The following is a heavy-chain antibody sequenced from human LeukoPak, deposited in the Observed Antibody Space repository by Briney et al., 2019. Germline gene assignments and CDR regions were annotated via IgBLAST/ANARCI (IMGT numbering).Heavy chain of an antibody. D-gene: IGHD3-22*01. J-gene: IGHJ4*02. CDR3: ARVGKVVITSSDY. V-gene: IGHV4-39*01. CDR1: GGSISSSSYY. Sequence: PSETLSLTCTVSGGSISSSSYYWGWIRQPPGKGLEWIGSIYYSGSTYYNPSLKSRVTISVDTSKNQFSLKLSSVTAADTAVYYCARVGKVVITSSDYWGQGTLVTVSS. CDR2: IYYSGST.